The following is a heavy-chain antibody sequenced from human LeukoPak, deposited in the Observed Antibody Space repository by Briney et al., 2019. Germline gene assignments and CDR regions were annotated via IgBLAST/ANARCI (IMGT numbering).Heavy chain of an antibody. Sequence: SETLSLTCTVSGASINNYYWSWVWQPPLKGLEWIGYIYSTGDTSYNPSLESRVSISMDTSKNHFSLEIASVTAADTAVYYCARGSRVYDRSGFHTWHDYWGHGTLVTVSS. CDR3: ARGSRVYDRSGFHTWHDY. CDR2: IYSTGDT. D-gene: IGHD3-22*01. CDR1: GASINNYY. V-gene: IGHV4-59*01. J-gene: IGHJ4*03.